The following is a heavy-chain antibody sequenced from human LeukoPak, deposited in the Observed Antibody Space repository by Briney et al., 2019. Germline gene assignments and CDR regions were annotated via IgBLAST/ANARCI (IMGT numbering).Heavy chain of an antibody. CDR1: GFTFSGSA. D-gene: IGHD5-12*01. J-gene: IGHJ6*03. Sequence: GGSLKLSCAASGFTFSGSAMHWVRQASGKGLEWVGRIRSKANSYATAYAASVKGRFTISRDDSKNTAYLQMNSLKTEDTAVYYCARVRSGYEEDYYYYMDVWGKGTTVTVSS. V-gene: IGHV3-73*01. CDR3: ARVRSGYEEDYYYYMDV. CDR2: IRSKANSYAT.